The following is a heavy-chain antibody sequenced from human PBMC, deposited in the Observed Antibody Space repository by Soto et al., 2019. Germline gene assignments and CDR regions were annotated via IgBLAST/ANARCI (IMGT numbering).Heavy chain of an antibody. V-gene: IGHV1-46*01. Sequence: ASVKVSCKASGYTFTSYYMHWVRQAPGQGLEWMGIINPSGGSTSYAQKFQGRVTMTRDTSTSTVYMELSSLRSEDTAVYYCARDIVHGDYVNYYYYYGMDVWGQGTTVTVSS. CDR2: INPSGGST. J-gene: IGHJ6*02. CDR1: GYTFTSYY. D-gene: IGHD4-17*01. CDR3: ARDIVHGDYVNYYYYYGMDV.